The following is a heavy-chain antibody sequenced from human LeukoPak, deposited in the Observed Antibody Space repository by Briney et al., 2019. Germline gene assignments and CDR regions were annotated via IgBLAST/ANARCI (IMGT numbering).Heavy chain of an antibody. CDR2: IQFDGSDE. V-gene: IGHV3-30*02. J-gene: IGHJ3*02. D-gene: IGHD3-10*01. CDR3: TTALTMVRGVSAFDI. CDR1: GFLFSTYG. Sequence: PGGSLRLSCTASGFLFSTYGMHWVRQAPGKGLEWISFIQFDGSDEFYADSVKGRFIISRDNSKNTLYLQMNSLKTEDTAVYYCTTALTMVRGVSAFDIWGQGTMVTVSS.